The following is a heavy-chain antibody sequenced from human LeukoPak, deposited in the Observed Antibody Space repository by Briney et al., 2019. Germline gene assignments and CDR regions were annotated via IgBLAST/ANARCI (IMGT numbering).Heavy chain of an antibody. D-gene: IGHD2-2*01. CDR1: GGSISSYY. V-gene: IGHV4-59*01. CDR3: ARDQSDIGYCSSTSCSNYYYMDV. Sequence: SETLSLTCTVSGGSISSYYWSWIRQPPGKGLEWIGYIYYSGSTNYNPSLKSRVTISVDTSKNQFSLKLSSVTAADTAVYYCARDQSDIGYCSSTSCSNYYYMDVWGKGTTVTVSS. J-gene: IGHJ6*03. CDR2: IYYSGST.